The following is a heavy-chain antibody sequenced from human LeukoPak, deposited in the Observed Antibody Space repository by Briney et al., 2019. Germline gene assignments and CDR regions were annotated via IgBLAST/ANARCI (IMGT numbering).Heavy chain of an antibody. CDR3: VRDPSNSGNWFDL. J-gene: IGHJ5*02. D-gene: IGHD4-11*01. Sequence: GGSLRLSCAASGFNLRDYWMHWVRQAPGKGLVWVSRLGTDGTYTNYADSVKGRFTISRDNAKNTLYLQMDSLRAEDTAFYYCVRDPSNSGNWFDLWGQGTLVTVFS. CDR2: LGTDGTYT. CDR1: GFNLRDYW. V-gene: IGHV3-74*01.